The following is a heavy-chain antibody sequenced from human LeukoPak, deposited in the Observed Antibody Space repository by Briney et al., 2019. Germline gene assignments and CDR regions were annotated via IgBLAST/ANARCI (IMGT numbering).Heavy chain of an antibody. J-gene: IGHJ4*02. CDR3: ANRPLDY. CDR2: ISATGGST. Sequence: GGSLRLSCAASGFSFSTYAMSWVRQAPGKGLEWVSAISATGGSTYYADSVKGRFTISRDNSKNTLYLQINTLRAEDTAVYYCANRPLDYSGPGTLVTVSS. V-gene: IGHV3-23*01. CDR1: GFSFSTYA.